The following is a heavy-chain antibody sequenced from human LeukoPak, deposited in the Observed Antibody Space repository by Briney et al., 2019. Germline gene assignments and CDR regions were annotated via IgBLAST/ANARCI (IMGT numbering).Heavy chain of an antibody. CDR1: GGSVSSGSYY. Sequence: PSETLSLTCTVSGGSVSSGSYYWSWIRQPPGKGLEWIGYIYYTGSTNYNPSLKSRVTISAATSRNQISLKLSDVTAADTAVYYCASISNGWKDFDNWGQGALVTVSS. J-gene: IGHJ4*02. D-gene: IGHD6-25*01. V-gene: IGHV4-61*01. CDR2: IYYTGST. CDR3: ASISNGWKDFDN.